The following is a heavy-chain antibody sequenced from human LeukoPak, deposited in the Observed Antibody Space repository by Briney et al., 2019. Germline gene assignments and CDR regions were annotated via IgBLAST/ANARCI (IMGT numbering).Heavy chain of an antibody. CDR3: ARVLTGSNAFDV. D-gene: IGHD3-9*01. CDR2: IYYSGST. Sequence: SETLSLTCTVSGESTSGFYWNWIRQPPGKGLEWIGYIYYSGSTNYNPSLKSRVTISVDTSKNQFSLKLSSVTAADTAVYYCARVLTGSNAFDVWGQGTMVTVSS. V-gene: IGHV4-59*01. CDR1: GESTSGFY. J-gene: IGHJ3*01.